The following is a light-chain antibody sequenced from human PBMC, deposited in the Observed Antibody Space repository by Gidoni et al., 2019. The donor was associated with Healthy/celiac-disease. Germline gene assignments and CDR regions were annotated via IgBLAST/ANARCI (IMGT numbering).Light chain of an antibody. Sequence: QSALTQPPSASGSPRPSVTISCTGTSSDVGGYNYVSWYQPHPGKAPKLMIYEVSKRPSGVPDRFSGSKSGNTASLTVSGLQAEDEADYYCSSYAGSNNLVFGGGTKLTVL. CDR3: SSYAGSNNLV. J-gene: IGLJ2*01. CDR1: SSDVGGYNY. CDR2: EVS. V-gene: IGLV2-8*01.